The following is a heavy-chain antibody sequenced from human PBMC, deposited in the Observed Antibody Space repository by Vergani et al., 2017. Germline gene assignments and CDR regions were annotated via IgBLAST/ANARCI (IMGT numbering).Heavy chain of an antibody. D-gene: IGHD3-22*01. Sequence: EVQLLESGGGLVQPGGSLRLSCAASGFTFSSYAMSWVRQAPGKGLEWVSAISGSGGSTYYADSVKGRFTISRDNAKNSLYLQMNSLRAEDTAVYYCARAAYDSSGSDVYFDYWGQGTLVTVSS. J-gene: IGHJ4*02. V-gene: IGHV3-23*01. CDR1: GFTFSSYA. CDR3: ARAAYDSSGSDVYFDY. CDR2: ISGSGGST.